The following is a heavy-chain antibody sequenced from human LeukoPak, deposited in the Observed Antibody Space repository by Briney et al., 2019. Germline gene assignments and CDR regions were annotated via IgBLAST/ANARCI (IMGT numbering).Heavy chain of an antibody. J-gene: IGHJ4*02. CDR1: GYTFTSYG. CDR3: ARLYCSSTSCYTYGDY. V-gene: IGHV1-18*01. D-gene: IGHD2-2*02. Sequence: GASVKVSCKASGYTFTSYGISWVRQAPGQGLEWRGWISAYNGNTNYAQKLQGRVTMTTDTSTSTAYMELRSLRSDDTAVYYCARLYCSSTSCYTYGDYWGQGTLVTVSS. CDR2: ISAYNGNT.